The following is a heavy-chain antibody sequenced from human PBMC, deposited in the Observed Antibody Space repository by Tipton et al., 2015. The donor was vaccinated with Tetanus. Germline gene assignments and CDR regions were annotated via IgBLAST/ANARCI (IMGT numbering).Heavy chain of an antibody. Sequence: TLSLTCSVSGGSVNRGSYYWSWVRQPPGKGLEWVGYLLYGANTKYNPSLKSRVTISGDPSKNQFSLRLTSVSAADTAVYYCARGALFDYYYYMDVWGKGTTGIVSS. CDR2: LLYGANT. CDR1: GGSVNRGSYY. J-gene: IGHJ6*03. V-gene: IGHV4-61*01. CDR3: ARGALFDYYYYMDV.